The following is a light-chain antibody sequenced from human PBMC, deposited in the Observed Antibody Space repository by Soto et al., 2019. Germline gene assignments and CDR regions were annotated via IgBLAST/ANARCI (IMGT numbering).Light chain of an antibody. V-gene: IGLV1-40*01. CDR3: HSYDSSLTVVL. CDR2: GSS. Sequence: QSVLTQPPSVSGAPGQRVTISCTGSNSNIGAGYDVNWYQQLPGLVPKLLIYGSSSRALGVPDRFSGSKSDTSASLAFTGLQAEDEAHYYCHSYDSSLTVVLFGGGTKVTVL. CDR1: NSNIGAGYD. J-gene: IGLJ2*01.